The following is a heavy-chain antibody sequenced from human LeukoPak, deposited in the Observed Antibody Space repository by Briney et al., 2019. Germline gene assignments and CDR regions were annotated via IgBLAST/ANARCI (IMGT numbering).Heavy chain of an antibody. CDR1: GFTFDDYA. CDR3: AKGISSGYPDAFDI. Sequence: PSRSLRLSCAASGFTFDDYAMHWVRQAPGKGLEWVSGISWNSGSIGYADSVKGRFTISRDNAKNSLYLQMNSLRPEDMALYYCAKGISSGYPDAFDIWGQGTMVTVSS. D-gene: IGHD3-22*01. J-gene: IGHJ3*02. V-gene: IGHV3-9*03. CDR2: ISWNSGSI.